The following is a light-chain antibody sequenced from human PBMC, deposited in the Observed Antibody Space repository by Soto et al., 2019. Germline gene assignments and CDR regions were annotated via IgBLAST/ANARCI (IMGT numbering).Light chain of an antibody. J-gene: IGKJ1*01. V-gene: IGKV1-39*01. CDR3: QQSYSTART. Sequence: DIQLTQSPTSQAASVGDRVTIACRASQTVDDYLNWFQQKPGKAPKLLIYAASSLQSGVSSRFSGSRSGTNFTLTINSLQLEDSATSYCQQSYSTARTFGQGTKVEIK. CDR2: AAS. CDR1: QTVDDY.